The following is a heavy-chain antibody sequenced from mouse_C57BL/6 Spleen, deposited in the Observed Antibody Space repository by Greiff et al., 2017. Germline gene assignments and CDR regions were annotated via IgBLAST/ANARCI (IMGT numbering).Heavy chain of an antibody. CDR1: GFTFSSYG. CDR3: ARGWDYFDY. V-gene: IGHV5-6*01. J-gene: IGHJ2*01. Sequence: EVQRVESGGDLVKPGGSLKLSCAASGFTFSSYGMSWVRQTPDKRLEWVATISSGGSYTYYPDSVKGRFTISRDNAKNTLYLQMSSLKSEDTAMYYCARGWDYFDYWGQGTTLTVSS. D-gene: IGHD3-3*01. CDR2: ISSGGSYT.